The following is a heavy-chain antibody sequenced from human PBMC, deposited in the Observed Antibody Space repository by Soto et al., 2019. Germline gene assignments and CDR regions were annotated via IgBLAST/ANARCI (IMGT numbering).Heavy chain of an antibody. CDR2: INHSGST. V-gene: IGHV4-34*01. CDR1: GGSFSGYY. CDR3: ARDPRRAVAGIGYYGMDV. J-gene: IGHJ6*02. D-gene: IGHD6-19*01. Sequence: SETLSLTCAVYGGSFSGYYWSWIRQPPGKGLEWIGEINHSGSTNYNPSLKSRVTISVDKSKNQFSLKLSSVTAADTAVYYCARDPRRAVAGIGYYGMDVWGQGTTVTVSS.